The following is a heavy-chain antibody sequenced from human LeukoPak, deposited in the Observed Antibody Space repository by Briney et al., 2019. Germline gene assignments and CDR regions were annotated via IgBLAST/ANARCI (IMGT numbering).Heavy chain of an antibody. D-gene: IGHD5-18*01. J-gene: IGHJ4*02. V-gene: IGHV4-31*03. CDR1: GDSISSGGYY. CDR2: IFDGGNT. CDR3: ARDRKGWVQIDY. Sequence: SQTLSLTCTVSGDSISSGGYYWSWIRQHPGKGLEWIGFIFDGGNTYYNPSLKSRVTISVDTSKNQLSLNLTSVTAADTAVYYCARDRKGWVQIDYWGQGTLVTVSS.